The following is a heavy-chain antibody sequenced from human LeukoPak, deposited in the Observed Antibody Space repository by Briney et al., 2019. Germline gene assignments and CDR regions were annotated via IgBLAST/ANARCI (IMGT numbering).Heavy chain of an antibody. Sequence: SVKVSCKASGGTFSSYTISWVRQAPGHGLEWMGRIIPILGIANYAQKLQGRVTITADKSTSTAYMELSSLRSEDTAVYYCASRYYYDSSGYYYRSFDYWGQGTLVTVSS. J-gene: IGHJ4*02. V-gene: IGHV1-69*02. CDR2: IIPILGIA. D-gene: IGHD3-22*01. CDR1: GGTFSSYT. CDR3: ASRYYYDSSGYYYRSFDY.